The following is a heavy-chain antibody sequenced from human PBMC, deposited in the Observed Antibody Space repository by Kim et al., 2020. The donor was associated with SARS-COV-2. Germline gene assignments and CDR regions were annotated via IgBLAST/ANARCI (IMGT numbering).Heavy chain of an antibody. CDR3: ARGRITIFGVVTVFDY. CDR1: GGSISSGGYY. D-gene: IGHD3-3*01. Sequence: SETLSLTCTVSGGSISSGGYYWSWIRQHPGKGLEWIGYIYYSGSTYYNPSLKCRVTISVDTSKNQFSLKLSSVTAADTAVYYCARGRITIFGVVTVFDYWGQETRVTVSS. J-gene: IGHJ4*02. CDR2: IYYSGST. V-gene: IGHV4-31*03.